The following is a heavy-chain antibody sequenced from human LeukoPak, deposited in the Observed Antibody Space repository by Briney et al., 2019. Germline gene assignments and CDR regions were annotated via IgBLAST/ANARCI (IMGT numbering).Heavy chain of an antibody. CDR1: GGSMNNYY. D-gene: IGHD3-22*01. J-gene: IGHJ6*03. CDR2: IYYSGST. Sequence: SETLSLTCTVSGGSMNNYYWNWIRQPPGKGLEWIGNIYYSGSTNYNPSLKSRVTISVDTSKNQFSLKLSSVTAADTAVYYCARSSVPYYYYSYYMDVWGKGTTVTVSS. V-gene: IGHV4-59*01. CDR3: ARSSVPYYYYSYYMDV.